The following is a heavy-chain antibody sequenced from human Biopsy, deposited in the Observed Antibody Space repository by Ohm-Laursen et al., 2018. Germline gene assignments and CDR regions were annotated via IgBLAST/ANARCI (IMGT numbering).Heavy chain of an antibody. Sequence: PSQTLSLTCTVSGGSIISYYWNWIRQPAGKGLEWIGRIYSSGGTNYNPSLKSRVTMSVDTSKNQFSRKLSSFTAADTGVYYCAQTRNAYGGFYFDYWGRGTLVTVSS. J-gene: IGHJ4*02. CDR3: AQTRNAYGGFYFDY. D-gene: IGHD4/OR15-4a*01. CDR2: IYSSGGT. CDR1: GGSIISYY. V-gene: IGHV4-4*07.